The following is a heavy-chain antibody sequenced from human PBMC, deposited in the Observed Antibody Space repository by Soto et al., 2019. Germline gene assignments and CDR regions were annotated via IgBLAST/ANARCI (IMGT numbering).Heavy chain of an antibody. CDR2: IFYTGST. V-gene: IGHV4-59*01. D-gene: IGHD3-9*01. CDR3: ARGRTYYDILTGPYFDY. J-gene: IGHJ4*02. CDR1: GGSFTDYY. Sequence: PSETLSLTCTVSGGSFTDYYWSWIRQPPGKRLEWIASIFYTGSTNYNPSLQSRVTISVDTFKKQFSLNLKSVTATDTAVYYCARGRTYYDILTGPYFDYWGQGTLVTVSS.